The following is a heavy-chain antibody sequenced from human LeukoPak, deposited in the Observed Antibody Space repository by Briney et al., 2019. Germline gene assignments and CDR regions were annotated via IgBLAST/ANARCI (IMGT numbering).Heavy chain of an antibody. CDR1: GYSISSSNW. CDR3: ARLLAAAGFDY. V-gene: IGHV4-28*01. Sequence: PSETLSLTCAVSGYSISSSNWWGWIRQPPGKGLEWIGYIYYSGSTYYSPSLKSRVTMSVDTSKNQFSLKLSSVTAVDTAVYYCARLLAAAGFDYWGQGTLVTVSS. J-gene: IGHJ4*02. D-gene: IGHD6-13*01. CDR2: IYYSGST.